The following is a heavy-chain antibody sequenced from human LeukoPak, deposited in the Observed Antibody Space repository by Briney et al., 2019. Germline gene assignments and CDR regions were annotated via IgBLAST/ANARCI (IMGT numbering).Heavy chain of an antibody. CDR1: GYTFTSYY. V-gene: IGHV1-46*01. CDR3: ARVNNYYDSSGYYSAEYFQH. D-gene: IGHD3-22*01. CDR2: INPSGGST. J-gene: IGHJ1*01. Sequence: ASVKVSCKASGYTFTSYYMHWARQAPGQGLEWMGIINPSGGSTSYAQKFQGRVTMTRDTSTSTVYMELSSLRSEDTAVYYCARVNNYYDSSGYYSAEYFQHWGQGTLVTVSS.